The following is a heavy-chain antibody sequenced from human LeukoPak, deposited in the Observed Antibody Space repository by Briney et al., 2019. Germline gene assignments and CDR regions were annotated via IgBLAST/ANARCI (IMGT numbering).Heavy chain of an antibody. CDR1: GFTVSSNY. CDR3: ARDHVGAIDY. V-gene: IGHV3-33*08. J-gene: IGHJ4*02. Sequence: GGSLRLSCAASGFTVSSNYMSWVRQAPGKGLEWVAVIWYDGSNKYYADSVKGRFTISRDNSKNTLYLQMNSLRAEDTAVYYCARDHVGAIDYWGQGTLVTVSS. D-gene: IGHD1-26*01. CDR2: IWYDGSNK.